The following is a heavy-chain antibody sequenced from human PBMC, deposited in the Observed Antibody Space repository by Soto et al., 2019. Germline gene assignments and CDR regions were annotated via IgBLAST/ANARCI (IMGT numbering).Heavy chain of an antibody. CDR3: ARGSMMYSESYFLGDDPFDI. D-gene: IGHD1-26*01. J-gene: IGHJ3*02. V-gene: IGHV1-69*13. Sequence: GSSVKVSCKASGGTFSSYAISWVRQAPGQGLEWMGGIIPIFGTANYAQKFQGRVTITADESTSTAYMELSSLRSEDTAVYYCARGSMMYSESYFLGDDPFDIWSQGTLVTVSS. CDR2: IIPIFGTA. CDR1: GGTFSSYA.